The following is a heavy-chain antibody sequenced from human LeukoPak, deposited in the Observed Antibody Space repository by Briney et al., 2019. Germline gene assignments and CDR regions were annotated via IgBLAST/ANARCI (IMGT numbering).Heavy chain of an antibody. Sequence: GGSLRLSCAASGFSFSDYAMAWVREAPGKGLEWVSVITGSGGVTHYAGSVKGRFTISRDNSKNTLYLQMNNLRVEDTARYYCAKDGLYYDGSTHIYYFDYWGQGTLVAVSS. V-gene: IGHV3-23*01. J-gene: IGHJ4*02. CDR2: ITGSGGVT. D-gene: IGHD3-22*01. CDR1: GFSFSDYA. CDR3: AKDGLYYDGSTHIYYFDY.